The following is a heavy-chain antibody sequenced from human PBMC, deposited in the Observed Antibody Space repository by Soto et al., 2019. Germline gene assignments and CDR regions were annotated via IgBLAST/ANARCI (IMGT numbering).Heavy chain of an antibody. D-gene: IGHD3-22*01. CDR3: ARQIYDSDTGPNFQYYFDS. Sequence: PGESLKISCNGSGYSVAGYWITWVRQKPGKGLEWMGRIDPSDSQTYYSPSFRGHVTISVTKSITTVFLQWSSLRASDTAMYYFARQIYDSDTGPNFQYYFDSWGQGTPVTVSS. CDR1: GYSVAGYW. V-gene: IGHV5-10-1*01. J-gene: IGHJ4*02. CDR2: IDPSDSQT.